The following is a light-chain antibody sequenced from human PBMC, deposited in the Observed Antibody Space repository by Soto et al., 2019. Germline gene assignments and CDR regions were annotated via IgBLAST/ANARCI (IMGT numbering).Light chain of an antibody. V-gene: IGLV2-14*01. CDR3: SSWTSRTTQV. CDR1: SSDVGGYNF. Sequence: QSALTQPASVSGSPGQSITISCTGTSSDVGGYNFVSWYQQYPGKAPKLIIYEVDSRPSGVSYRFSGSKSGNTASLTISGLRAEDEADYYCSSWTSRTTQVLGGGTKLT. J-gene: IGLJ2*01. CDR2: EVD.